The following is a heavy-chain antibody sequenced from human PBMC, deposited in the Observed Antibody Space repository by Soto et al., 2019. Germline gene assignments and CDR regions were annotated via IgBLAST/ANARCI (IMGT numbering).Heavy chain of an antibody. CDR2: VKIDGGGA. CDR1: GFTFSSDW. J-gene: IGHJ6*02. Sequence: EVQLVESGGGLVQPGGSLRLSCAASGFTFSSDWMHWVRQAPGRGRVWVSRVKIDGGGAAYAESVKGGFTISRDNAKNTLYLQMNSLRAEDTAVYYCACRYCSGGSCYGYGMDVWGQGTTVTVS. D-gene: IGHD2-8*02. CDR3: ACRYCSGGSCYGYGMDV. V-gene: IGHV3-74*01.